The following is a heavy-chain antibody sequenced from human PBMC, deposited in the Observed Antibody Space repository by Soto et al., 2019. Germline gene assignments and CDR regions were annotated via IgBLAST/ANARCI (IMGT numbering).Heavy chain of an antibody. D-gene: IGHD2-15*01. CDR3: ARGDCVGGTCYSLAGSFYYYMDV. CDR1: GFTFSNYW. CDR2: IKSDGSVS. Sequence: EVQLVESGGGLVQPGGSLRLSCAACGFTFSNYWMYWVRQAPGKGLEWVSRIKSDGSVSSYADSVKGRLTISRDNVKNTLYLQMDSLRAEDTAVYYCARGDCVGGTCYSLAGSFYYYMDVWGKGTTVTVFS. V-gene: IGHV3-74*02. J-gene: IGHJ6*03.